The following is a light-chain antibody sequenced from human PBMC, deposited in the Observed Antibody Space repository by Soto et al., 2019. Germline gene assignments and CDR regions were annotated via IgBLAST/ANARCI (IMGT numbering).Light chain of an antibody. CDR2: GAS. Sequence: ETVLTQSPDTLSLSPGEGATLSFRASQSVRSRFVAWYQQKPGQSPRLLIYGASTRATGIPDRFSGSGSGTDFTLSISRLEPEDFAVYYCQQYGDSPSTFGQGTRLEIK. V-gene: IGKV3-20*01. CDR1: QSVRSRF. J-gene: IGKJ5*01. CDR3: QQYGDSPST.